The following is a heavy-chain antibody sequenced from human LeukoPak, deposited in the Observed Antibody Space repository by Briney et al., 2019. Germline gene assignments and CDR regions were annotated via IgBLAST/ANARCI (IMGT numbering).Heavy chain of an antibody. CDR2: ISAYNGNT. D-gene: IGHD3-10*01. V-gene: IGHV1-18*01. CDR1: GYTFTSYG. J-gene: IGHJ4*02. Sequence: ASVKVSCKASGYTFTSYGISWVRQAPGQGLEWMGWISAYNGNTNYAQKFQGRVTITADKSTSTAYMELSSLRSEDTAVYYCARRVTMVRGVNDYWGQGTLVTVSS. CDR3: ARRVTMVRGVNDY.